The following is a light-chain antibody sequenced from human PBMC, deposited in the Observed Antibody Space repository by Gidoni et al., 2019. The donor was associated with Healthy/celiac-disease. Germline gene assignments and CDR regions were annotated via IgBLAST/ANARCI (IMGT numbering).Light chain of an antibody. Sequence: DIQMPQSPSTLSASVGDRVTITCRASQSSSSWLAWYQQKPGKAPKLLNYKASSLESGVPSRLSSGGAGTEFTHTSSRLQHDDFATYYWQQYNSQGTFGQXTKLEIK. CDR1: QSSSSW. CDR3: QQYNSQGT. V-gene: IGKV1-5*03. CDR2: KAS. J-gene: IGKJ2*02.